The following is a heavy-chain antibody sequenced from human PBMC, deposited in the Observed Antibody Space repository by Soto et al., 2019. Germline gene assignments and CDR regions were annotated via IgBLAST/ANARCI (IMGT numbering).Heavy chain of an antibody. D-gene: IGHD3-9*01. Sequence: AGGSLRLSCAASGFTFSSYEMNWVRQAPGKGLEWVSYISSSGSTIYYADSVRGRFTISRDNAKNSLYLQMNSLRAEDTAVYYCARAGPPYYDILTGYPGYNWFDPWGQGTLVTVSS. CDR1: GFTFSSYE. CDR3: ARAGPPYYDILTGYPGYNWFDP. CDR2: ISSSGSTI. V-gene: IGHV3-48*03. J-gene: IGHJ5*02.